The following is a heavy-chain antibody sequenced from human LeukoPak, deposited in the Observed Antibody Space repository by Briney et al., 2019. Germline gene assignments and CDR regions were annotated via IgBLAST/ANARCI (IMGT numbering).Heavy chain of an antibody. Sequence: ASVTVSCKTSGYTFTDYYMHWVRQAPGPGLEWMGWINPNTGGTSSAQKFQGRVTMSRDTAITTVYMEVSWLTSDDTAIYYCARADRLHGGPYLIGPWGQGTLVTVSS. J-gene: IGHJ5*02. CDR1: GYTFTDYY. V-gene: IGHV1-2*02. D-gene: IGHD2-21*01. CDR3: ARADRLHGGPYLIGP. CDR2: INPNTGGT.